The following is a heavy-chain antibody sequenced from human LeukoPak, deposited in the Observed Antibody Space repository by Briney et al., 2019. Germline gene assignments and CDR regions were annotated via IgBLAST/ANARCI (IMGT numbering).Heavy chain of an antibody. J-gene: IGHJ4*02. Sequence: GGSLRLSCVASGFTFSSYSMNWVRQAPGKGLEWVSYISTSSSTIYYADSVKGRFTISRDNAKNSLYLQMNSLRAEDTAVYFCARIYGYSHDCWGQGTLVTVSS. D-gene: IGHD3-22*01. CDR3: ARIYGYSHDC. V-gene: IGHV3-48*01. CDR1: GFTFSSYS. CDR2: ISTSSSTI.